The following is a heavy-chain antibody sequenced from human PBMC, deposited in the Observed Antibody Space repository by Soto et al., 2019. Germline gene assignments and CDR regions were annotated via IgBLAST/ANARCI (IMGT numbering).Heavy chain of an antibody. J-gene: IGHJ3*02. CDR3: TTDPTKLGHPNYDI. D-gene: IGHD7-27*01. Sequence: GGSLRLSCAASGFTFSNAWMSWVRQAPGKGLEWVGRIKSKTDGGTTDYAAPVKGRFTISRDDSKNTLYLQMNSLKTEDTAVYYCTTDPTKLGHPNYDIWGQGTMVTVSS. V-gene: IGHV3-15*01. CDR2: IKSKTDGGTT. CDR1: GFTFSNAW.